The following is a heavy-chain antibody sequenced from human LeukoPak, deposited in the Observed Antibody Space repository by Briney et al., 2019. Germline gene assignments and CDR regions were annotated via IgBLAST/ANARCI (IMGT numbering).Heavy chain of an antibody. D-gene: IGHD2-15*01. CDR2: VYHSGST. V-gene: IGHV4-4*02. CDR3: ARSGGYCSGGRCYNFDS. CDR1: GGSISSSNW. Sequence: SETLSLTCAVSGGSISSSNWWSWVRQPPGKGLERIGEVYHSGSTNYNPSLKSRVTISVDRSKIQFSLRLASVTAADTGVFYCARSGGYCSGGRCYNFDSWGQGTLVTVSS. J-gene: IGHJ4*02.